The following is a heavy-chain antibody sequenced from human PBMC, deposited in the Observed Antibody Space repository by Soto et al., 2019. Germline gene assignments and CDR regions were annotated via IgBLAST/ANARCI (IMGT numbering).Heavy chain of an antibody. D-gene: IGHD6-13*01. CDR2: IWYDGSNK. CDR1: GFTFSSYG. CDR3: ERGYSSSWANWFDP. V-gene: IGHV3-33*01. Sequence: QVQLVASGGGVVQPGRSLRLSCAASGFTFSSYGTHWVRQAPDKGLEWVAVIWYDGSNKYYADSVKCRVTISRGNSKNTLNLQMNSLGAEDTAVYYCERGYSSSWANWFDPWGQRTLVTFTS. J-gene: IGHJ5*02.